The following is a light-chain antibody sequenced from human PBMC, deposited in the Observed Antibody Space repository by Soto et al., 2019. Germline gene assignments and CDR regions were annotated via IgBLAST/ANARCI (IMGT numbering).Light chain of an antibody. CDR1: QAVNTR. Sequence: EIFLTQAPATLSSFPGERVTLSCRASQAVNTRLAWYQHKPGQAPRLLIYLASNRAAGVPARFSGSGSGTDFTLTISEVEPEDFAVYYCHQRQSWPRTSGQGTKLDIK. V-gene: IGKV3-11*01. CDR3: HQRQSWPRT. CDR2: LAS. J-gene: IGKJ1*01.